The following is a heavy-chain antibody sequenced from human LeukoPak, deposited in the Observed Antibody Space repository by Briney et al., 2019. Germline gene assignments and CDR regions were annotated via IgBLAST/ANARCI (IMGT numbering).Heavy chain of an antibody. CDR2: IYYSGST. CDR1: GGSISSYY. Sequence: SETLSLTCTVSGGSISSYYWSWIRQPPGKGLEWIGYIYYSGSTNYNPSLKSRVTISVDTPKNQFSLKLSSVTAADTAVYYCARVGWNGYFDYWGQGTLVTVSS. J-gene: IGHJ4*02. D-gene: IGHD1-1*01. V-gene: IGHV4-59*01. CDR3: ARVGWNGYFDY.